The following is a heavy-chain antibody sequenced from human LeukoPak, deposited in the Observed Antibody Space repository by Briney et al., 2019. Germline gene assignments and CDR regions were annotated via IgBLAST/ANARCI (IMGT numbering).Heavy chain of an antibody. CDR2: IYYSGST. CDR1: GGSISSGDYY. J-gene: IGHJ5*02. D-gene: IGHD5-12*01. Sequence: SETLSLTCTVSGGSISSGDYYWSWIRQPPGKGLEWIGYIYYSGSTYYNPSLKSRVTISVDTSKNQFSLKLSSVTAADTAVYYCVRGYDYPHWFDPWGQGTLVTVSS. CDR3: VRGYDYPHWFDP. V-gene: IGHV4-30-4*01.